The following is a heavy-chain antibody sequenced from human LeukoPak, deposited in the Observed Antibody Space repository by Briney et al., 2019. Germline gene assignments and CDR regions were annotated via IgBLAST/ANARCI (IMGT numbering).Heavy chain of an antibody. V-gene: IGHV3-33*01. CDR1: GFTLSSYG. D-gene: IGHD5-24*01. J-gene: IGHJ4*02. CDR2: IWYDGSNK. CDR3: AISLEMATIYY. Sequence: GGSLRLSCAASGFTLSSYGMHWVRQAPGKGLEWVAVIWYDGSNKYYADSVKGRFTISRDNSKNTLYLQMNSLRAEDTAVYYCAISLEMATIYYWGQGTLVTVSS.